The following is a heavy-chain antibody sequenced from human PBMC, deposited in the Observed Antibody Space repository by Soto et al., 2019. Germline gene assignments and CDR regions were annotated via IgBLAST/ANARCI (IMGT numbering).Heavy chain of an antibody. V-gene: IGHV1-69*13. Sequence: SVKVSCKASGGTFSSYDISWVRRAPGQGLEWMGGIIPIFGTANYAQKFQGRVTITADESTSTAYMELSSLRSEDTAVYYCARSAATKNWFDPWGQGTLVTVSS. CDR1: GGTFSSYD. J-gene: IGHJ5*02. CDR2: IIPIFGTA. D-gene: IGHD5-12*01. CDR3: ARSAATKNWFDP.